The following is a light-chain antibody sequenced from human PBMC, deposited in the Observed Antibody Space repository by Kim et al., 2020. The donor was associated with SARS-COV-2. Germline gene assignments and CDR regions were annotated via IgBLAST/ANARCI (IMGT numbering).Light chain of an antibody. CDR1: SYDVGFEG. J-gene: IGLJ3*02. V-gene: IGLV10-54*01. CDR2: RDN. CDR3: SAWDSRLSAWV. Sequence: CAGSSYDVGFEGADWLQTHRGHPPKLLFHRDNNRPSGISERFSASRSGDTASLTITGLKPEDEGDYYCSAWDSRLSAWVFGGGTQLTVL.